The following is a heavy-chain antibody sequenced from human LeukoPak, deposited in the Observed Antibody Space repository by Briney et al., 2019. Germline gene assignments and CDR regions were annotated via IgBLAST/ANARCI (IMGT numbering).Heavy chain of an antibody. J-gene: IGHJ4*02. CDR1: GFTFSSYW. V-gene: IGHV3-7*01. D-gene: IGHD3-10*01. CDR3: ARGIRSYYGSGSYYVY. Sequence: GGSLRLSGAASGFTFSSYWMSWVRQAPGKGLEWVANIKQDGSEKYYVDSVKGRFTISRDNAKNSLYLQMNSLRAEDTAVYYCARGIRSYYGSGSYYVYWGQGTLVTVSS. CDR2: IKQDGSEK.